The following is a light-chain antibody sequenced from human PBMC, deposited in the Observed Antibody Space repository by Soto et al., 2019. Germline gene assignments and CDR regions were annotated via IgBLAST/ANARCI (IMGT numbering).Light chain of an antibody. CDR1: SSDVGAYDY. CDR3: SSFAGSNNFPYV. Sequence: QSVLTQPPSASGSPGQSVTISCTGTSSDVGAYDYVSCYQQHPGKAPKLMIYEINKRPSGVPDRFSGSKSGNTAPLTVSGLQAEDEADYYCSSFAGSNNFPYVFGTGTKVTVL. CDR2: EIN. J-gene: IGLJ1*01. V-gene: IGLV2-8*01.